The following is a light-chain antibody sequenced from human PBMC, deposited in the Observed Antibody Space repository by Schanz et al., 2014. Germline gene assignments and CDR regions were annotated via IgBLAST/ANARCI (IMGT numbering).Light chain of an antibody. CDR2: DVS. CDR3: SSYAGSHNYV. Sequence: QSALTQPASVSGSPGQSITISCTGTSSDVGGYNYVSWYQQHPGKAPKLMIYDVSNRPSGVPDRFSGSKSGNTASLTVSGLQAEDEADYYCSSYAGSHNYVFGTGTKLTVL. V-gene: IGLV2-8*01. J-gene: IGLJ1*01. CDR1: SSDVGGYNY.